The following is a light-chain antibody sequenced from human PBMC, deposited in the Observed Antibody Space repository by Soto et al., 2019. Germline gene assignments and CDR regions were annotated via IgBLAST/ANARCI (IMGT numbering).Light chain of an antibody. CDR2: DAS. CDR1: RSISDW. J-gene: IGKJ1*01. Sequence: DIQMTQSPSSLSPSVGDRVTITCRASRSISDWLAWYQQKPGKAPELLIFDASNLKSGVSSRFSGSGSGTEFPLSTSRLQPDDVATYYCLQYSSHSWTFGQGTKVEIK. V-gene: IGKV1-5*01. CDR3: LQYSSHSWT.